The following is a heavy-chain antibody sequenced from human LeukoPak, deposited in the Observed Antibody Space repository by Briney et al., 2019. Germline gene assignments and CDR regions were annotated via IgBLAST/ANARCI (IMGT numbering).Heavy chain of an antibody. D-gene: IGHD6-13*01. Sequence: ASVKVSCKVSGYTLTELSMHWVRQAPGKGLEGMGGFYSEDGETIYAQKFQGRVTMHEDTSKDTAYMERSSLRSEDTAVYYCAPDGSSSWDWGQGTLVPVS. V-gene: IGHV1-24*01. CDR2: FYSEDGET. J-gene: IGHJ4*02. CDR1: GYTLTELS. CDR3: APDGSSSWD.